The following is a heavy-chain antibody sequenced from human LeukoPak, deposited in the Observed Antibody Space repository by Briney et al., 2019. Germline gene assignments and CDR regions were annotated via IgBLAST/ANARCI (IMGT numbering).Heavy chain of an antibody. CDR3: ARDQAGSGWSLYYYYGMDV. CDR2: ISAYNGNT. CDR1: GYTFTSYG. D-gene: IGHD6-19*01. Sequence: ASVKVSCKASGYTFTSYGISWVRQAPGQGLEWMGWISAYNGNTNYAQKLQGRVTMTTDTSTSTAYMELRSLRSDDTAVYYCARDQAGSGWSLYYYYGMDVWGQGTTVTVSS. V-gene: IGHV1-18*01. J-gene: IGHJ6*02.